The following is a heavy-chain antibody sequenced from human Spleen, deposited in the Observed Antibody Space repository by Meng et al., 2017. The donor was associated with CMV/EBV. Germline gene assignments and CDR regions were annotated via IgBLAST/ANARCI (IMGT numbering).Heavy chain of an antibody. Sequence: LSCADSGFTFSNYYMNWVRQAPGKGLEWVSSISVSSTYRYYTDSVQGRFTISRDNAKNLLFLQMNSLRVEDTAVYYCARDPQWPLEYWGRGTLVTVSS. D-gene: IGHD2-8*01. CDR1: GFTFSNYY. J-gene: IGHJ4*02. CDR3: ARDPQWPLEY. CDR2: ISVSSTYR. V-gene: IGHV3-21*06.